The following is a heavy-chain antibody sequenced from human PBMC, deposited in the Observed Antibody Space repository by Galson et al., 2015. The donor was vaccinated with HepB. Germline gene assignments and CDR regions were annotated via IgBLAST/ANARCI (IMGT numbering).Heavy chain of an antibody. V-gene: IGHV3-23*01. J-gene: IGHJ6*03. Sequence: SLRLSCAASGFTFRSYAMSWVRQAPGKGLEWVSAISSSGVITNYADSVKGRFTISRDDSKNTLHLQMNSLRAEDTALYYCAKDDYYYYMDVWGKGTTVTVSS. CDR1: GFTFRSYA. CDR3: AKDDYYYYMDV. CDR2: ISSSGVIT.